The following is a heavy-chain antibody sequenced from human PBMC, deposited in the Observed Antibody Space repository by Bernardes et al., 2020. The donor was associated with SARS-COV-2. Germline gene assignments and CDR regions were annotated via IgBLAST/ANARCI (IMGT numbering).Heavy chain of an antibody. V-gene: IGHV3-43*01. J-gene: IGHJ6*02. D-gene: IGHD3-3*01. CDR1: GFTFDEYT. Sequence: GGSLRLSCAASGFTFDEYTMHWVRQAPGKGLEWVSLISWDGGSIYYADSVKGRFTISRDNRENSLYLQMNSLRTEDTALYYCAKPPRGVRFLEWSPMDVWGQGTTVTVSS. CDR2: ISWDGGSI. CDR3: AKPPRGVRFLEWSPMDV.